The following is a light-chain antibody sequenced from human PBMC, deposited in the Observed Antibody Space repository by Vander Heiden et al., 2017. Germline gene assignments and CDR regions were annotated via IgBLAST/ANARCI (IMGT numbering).Light chain of an antibody. V-gene: IGLV2-14*01. CDR3: SSYTSSSTLV. J-gene: IGLJ2*01. Sequence: QSALTQPASVSGSPGQSITISCTGTSSDVGGYNYVSWYQQHPAKAPKLMIYDVSKRPSGVSNRFSGSKSGNTASLTISGLQAEDEADYYGSSYTSSSTLVFGGGTKLTVL. CDR1: SSDVGGYNY. CDR2: DVS.